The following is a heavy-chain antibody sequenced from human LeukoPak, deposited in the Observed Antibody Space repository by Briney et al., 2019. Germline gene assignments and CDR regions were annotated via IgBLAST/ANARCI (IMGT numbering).Heavy chain of an antibody. Sequence: PSETLSLTCTVSGGSISSYYWSWIRQPPGKGLEWIGYIYYSGSTNYNPSLKSRVTISVDTSKNQFSLKLSSVTAADTAVYYCARDGGSGSYFYWGQGTLVTVSS. J-gene: IGHJ4*02. CDR1: GGSISSYY. CDR3: ARDGGSGSYFY. D-gene: IGHD3-10*01. V-gene: IGHV4-59*01. CDR2: IYYSGST.